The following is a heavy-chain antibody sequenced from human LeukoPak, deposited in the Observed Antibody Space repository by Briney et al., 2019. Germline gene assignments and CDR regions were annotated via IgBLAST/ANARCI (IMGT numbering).Heavy chain of an antibody. CDR2: IHPGDSDT. Sequence: GESLKISCQGSGYSFTSFWIAWVRQMPGKGLEWMGIIHPGDSDTRYSPSFQGQVTISADKSISTAYLQWSSLQASDTAMYYCARQITVVAPSDYWGQGTLVTVSS. CDR1: GYSFTSFW. CDR3: ARQITVVAPSDY. D-gene: IGHD4-23*01. J-gene: IGHJ4*02. V-gene: IGHV5-51*01.